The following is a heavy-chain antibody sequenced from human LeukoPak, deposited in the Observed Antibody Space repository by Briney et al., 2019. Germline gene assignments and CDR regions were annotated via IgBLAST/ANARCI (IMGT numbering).Heavy chain of an antibody. J-gene: IGHJ5*02. CDR2: IYYSGST. CDR1: GGSISSGGYY. Sequence: PSQTLSLTCTVSGGSISSGGYYWSRIRQHPGKGLEWIGYIYYSGSTYYNPSLKSRVTISVDTSKNQFSLKLSSVTAADTAVYYCARIEYYYGSGSPTFDPWGQGTLVTVSS. CDR3: ARIEYYYGSGSPTFDP. V-gene: IGHV4-31*03. D-gene: IGHD3-10*01.